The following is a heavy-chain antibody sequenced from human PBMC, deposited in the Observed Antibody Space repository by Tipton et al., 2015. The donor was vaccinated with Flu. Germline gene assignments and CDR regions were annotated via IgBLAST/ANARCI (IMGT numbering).Heavy chain of an antibody. CDR1: ADTFRNYA. CDR2: IVCIFGIP. D-gene: IGHD6-25*01. J-gene: IGHJ6*03. CDR3: ARQIYTSGELDYDYYYMDV. Sequence: QVQLVQSGAEVKKPGSSVKVSCKASADTFRNYAISWVRQAPGQGLEWMGGIVCIFGIPNYAQKFQGRVTMTADESTTTVYMELSSLRSDDTAVYYCARQIYTSGELDYDYYYMDVWGKGTTVTVSS. V-gene: IGHV1-69*01.